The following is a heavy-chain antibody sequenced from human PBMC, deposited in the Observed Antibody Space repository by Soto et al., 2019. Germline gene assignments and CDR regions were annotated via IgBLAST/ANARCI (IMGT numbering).Heavy chain of an antibody. Sequence: PSETLSLTCTVSGGSISSGGYYWSWIRQHPGKGLEWIGYIYYSGSTYYNPSLKSRVTISVDTSKNQFSLKLSSVTAADTAVYYCARDLGYCSGGRCLNFDYWGQGTLVPVSS. V-gene: IGHV4-31*03. CDR2: IYYSGST. CDR3: ARDLGYCSGGRCLNFDY. J-gene: IGHJ4*02. D-gene: IGHD2-15*01. CDR1: GGSISSGGYY.